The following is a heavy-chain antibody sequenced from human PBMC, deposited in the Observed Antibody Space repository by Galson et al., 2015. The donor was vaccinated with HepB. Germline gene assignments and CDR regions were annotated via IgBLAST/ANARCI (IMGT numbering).Heavy chain of an antibody. CDR3: ARVATELLLWFGELFQPQKTDWYFDL. D-gene: IGHD3-10*01. CDR1: GFTFSSYG. CDR2: IWYDGSNK. J-gene: IGHJ2*01. V-gene: IGHV3-33*01. Sequence: SLRLSCAASGFTFSSYGMHWVRQAPGKGLEWVAVIWYDGSNKYYADSVKGRFTISRDNSKNTLYLQMNSLRAEDTAVYYCARVATELLLWFGELFQPQKTDWYFDLWGRGTLVTVSS.